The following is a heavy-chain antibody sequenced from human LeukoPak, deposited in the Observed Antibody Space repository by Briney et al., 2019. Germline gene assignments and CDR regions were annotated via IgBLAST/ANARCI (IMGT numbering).Heavy chain of an antibody. J-gene: IGHJ4*02. D-gene: IGHD6-19*01. Sequence: SETLSLTCTVSGGSISGYYWSWIRQPPGKGLEWVGYIYSSAYTNYNPSLKSRVTISVDTSKNQFSLRLISVTAADTAVYYCARGEWLGLDSWGQGTLVAVSS. CDR1: GGSISGYY. CDR3: ARGEWLGLDS. V-gene: IGHV4-59*01. CDR2: IYSSAYT.